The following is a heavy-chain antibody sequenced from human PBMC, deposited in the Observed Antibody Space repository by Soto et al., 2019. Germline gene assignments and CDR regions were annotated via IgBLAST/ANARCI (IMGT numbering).Heavy chain of an antibody. D-gene: IGHD3-22*01. CDR3: ARVKTYYDSSGPFDD. V-gene: IGHV1-2*02. CDR1: GYTFTGFY. CDR2: INPNSGDT. Sequence: SVKVSCKASGYTFTGFYMHWVRQAPGQGLEWMGWINPNSGDTNYAQKFQGKVTMTRDTSISTAYMELSRLRSDDTAVYYCARVKTYYDSSGPFDDWGQGTLVTVSS. J-gene: IGHJ4*02.